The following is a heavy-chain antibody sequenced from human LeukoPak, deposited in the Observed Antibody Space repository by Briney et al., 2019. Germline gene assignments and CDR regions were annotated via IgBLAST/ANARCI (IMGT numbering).Heavy chain of an antibody. Sequence: SETLSLTCAVYGGSFSGYYWSWIRQPPGKGLEWIGEINHSGSTNYNPSLKSRVTISVDTSKNQFSLKLSSVTAADTAVYYCARGPARYDYVWGSYRRHYYYYYMDVWGKGTTVTVSS. CDR2: INHSGST. CDR3: ARGPARYDYVWGSYRRHYYYYYMDV. J-gene: IGHJ6*03. CDR1: GGSFSGYY. D-gene: IGHD3-16*02. V-gene: IGHV4-34*01.